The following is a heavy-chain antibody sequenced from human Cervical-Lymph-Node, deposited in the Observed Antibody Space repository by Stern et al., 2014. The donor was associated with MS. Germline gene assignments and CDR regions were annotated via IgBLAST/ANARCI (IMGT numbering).Heavy chain of an antibody. Sequence: VQLVQSGAEVKEPGESLRISCKASGYSFTDYWINWVRQMPGKGLEWMGRIDPGDSYTNYSPSFQGHVTISVDRSISTAFLQWSSLKASDTAIYYCARRHSWGYTEFDPWGQGTLVTVSS. V-gene: IGHV5-10-1*01. J-gene: IGHJ5*02. CDR2: IDPGDSYT. CDR1: GYSFTDYW. D-gene: IGHD5-18*01. CDR3: ARRHSWGYTEFDP.